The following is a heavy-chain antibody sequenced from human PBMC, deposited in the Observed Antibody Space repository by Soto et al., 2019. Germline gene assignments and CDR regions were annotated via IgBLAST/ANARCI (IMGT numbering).Heavy chain of an antibody. CDR3: AVDYGDYYGMDV. J-gene: IGHJ6*02. CDR1: GFTVSSNY. V-gene: IGHV3-53*01. CDR2: IYSGGST. D-gene: IGHD4-17*01. Sequence: GGSLRLSCAASGFTVSSNYMSWVRQAPGKGLEWVSVIYSGGSTYYADSVKGRFTISRDNSKNTLYLQMNSLRAEDTAVYYCAVDYGDYYGMDVWGQGTTVTVSS.